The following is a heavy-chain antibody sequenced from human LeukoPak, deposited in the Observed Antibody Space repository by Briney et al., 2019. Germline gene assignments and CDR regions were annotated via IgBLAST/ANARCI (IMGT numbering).Heavy chain of an antibody. D-gene: IGHD6-19*01. V-gene: IGHV3-15*01. CDR2: IKSKTDGGTT. CDR3: TEEQWLEPSLN. J-gene: IGHJ4*02. Sequence: PGGSLRLPCAASGFTFSNAWMSWVRQAPGKGPEWVGRIKSKTDGGTTDYAAPVKGRFTISRDDSKNTLYLQMNSLKTEDTAVYYCTEEQWLEPSLNWGQGTLVTVSS. CDR1: GFTFSNAW.